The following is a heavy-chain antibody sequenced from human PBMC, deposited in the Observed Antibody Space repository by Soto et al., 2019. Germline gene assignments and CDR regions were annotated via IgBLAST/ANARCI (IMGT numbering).Heavy chain of an antibody. V-gene: IGHV3-30*18. CDR3: GKERVVRGVTDY. CDR2: ISHDGSSK. CDR1: GFIFSGYG. J-gene: IGHJ4*02. Sequence: QVPLVESGGGVVQPGRSLRLACAASGFIFSGYGMHWVRQAPGKGLEWVAVISHDGSSKFYADSVKGRFTISRDNSKNTLYLEMNSLRLEDTAVYYCGKERVVRGVTDYWGQGTLVTVSS. D-gene: IGHD3-10*01.